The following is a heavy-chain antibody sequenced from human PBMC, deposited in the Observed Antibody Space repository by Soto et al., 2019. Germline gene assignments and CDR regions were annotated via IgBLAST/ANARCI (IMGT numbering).Heavy chain of an antibody. Sequence: QVQLVQSGAEVKKPGSSVKVSCKASGGTFSRYSITWVRQAPGHGLEWIGRIIPIFGIASYAQKFQGRVTITADESTSTAYVELRSLRSDDTAVYYCAREDRDRETGLGPAAIDGMDVWGPGTTVTVSS. CDR2: IIPIFGIA. V-gene: IGHV1-69*08. J-gene: IGHJ6*02. D-gene: IGHD2-2*01. CDR1: GGTFSRYS. CDR3: AREDRDRETGLGPAAIDGMDV.